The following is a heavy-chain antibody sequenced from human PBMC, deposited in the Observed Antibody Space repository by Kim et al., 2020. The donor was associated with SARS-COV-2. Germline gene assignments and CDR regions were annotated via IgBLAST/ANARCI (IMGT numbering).Heavy chain of an antibody. Sequence: KSRVTISVDTSKNQFSLKLSSVTAADTAVYYCARTSGIVGATKAYYFDYWGQGTLVTVSS. V-gene: IGHV4-31*02. CDR3: ARTSGIVGATKAYYFDY. J-gene: IGHJ4*02. D-gene: IGHD1-26*01.